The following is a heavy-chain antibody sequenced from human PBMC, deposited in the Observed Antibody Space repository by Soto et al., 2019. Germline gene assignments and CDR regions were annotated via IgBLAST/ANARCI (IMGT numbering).Heavy chain of an antibody. V-gene: IGHV3-23*01. Sequence: VGSLRLSXAASGFIFENFGMSWVRQAPGKGLEWISSISGSGFKKYYADSVKGRFTISRDNSKSTVYLELNNLSAEDTAVYHCAKNQGVELVPLATVDWFDPWGQGSVVTVSS. CDR1: GFIFENFG. CDR2: ISGSGFKK. J-gene: IGHJ5*02. D-gene: IGHD1-26*01. CDR3: AKNQGVELVPLATVDWFDP.